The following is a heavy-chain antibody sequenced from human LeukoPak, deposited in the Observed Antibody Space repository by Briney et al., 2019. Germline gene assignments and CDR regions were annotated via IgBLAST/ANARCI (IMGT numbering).Heavy chain of an antibody. J-gene: IGHJ4*02. Sequence: RTGGSLRLSCAVSGFTVRSNYMSWVRQAPGKGLEWVAFIRYDGSNKYYADSVKGRFTISRDNSKNTLYLQMNSLRAEDTAVYYCAKASVTTLDYWGQGTLVTVSS. D-gene: IGHD4-11*01. CDR3: AKASVTTLDY. V-gene: IGHV3-30*02. CDR2: IRYDGSNK. CDR1: GFTVRSNY.